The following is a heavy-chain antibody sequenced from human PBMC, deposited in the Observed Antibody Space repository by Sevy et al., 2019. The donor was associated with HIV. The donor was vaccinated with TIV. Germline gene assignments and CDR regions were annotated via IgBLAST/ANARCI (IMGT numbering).Heavy chain of an antibody. J-gene: IGHJ4*02. CDR3: VSLFLSYRSGWSYFDY. CDR2: IFSSGST. D-gene: IGHD6-19*01. CDR1: GFTVNDKY. V-gene: IGHV3-66*02. Sequence: GGSLRLSCAISGFTVNDKYIIWVRQAPGKGLEWVSVIFSSGSTYYAESAKGRFTISRDNSKNTADLQMNSVRPEDTAVYYCVSLFLSYRSGWSYFDYWGQGTLVTVSS.